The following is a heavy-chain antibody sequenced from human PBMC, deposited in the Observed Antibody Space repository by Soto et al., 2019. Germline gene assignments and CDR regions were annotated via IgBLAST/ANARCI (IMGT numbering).Heavy chain of an antibody. CDR3: ARGPYIVVVTATYYYFDY. CDR2: INHSGST. V-gene: IGHV4-34*01. CDR1: GGSFSGYY. D-gene: IGHD2-21*02. J-gene: IGHJ4*02. Sequence: SETLSLTCAVYGGSFSGYYWSWIRQPPGKGLEWIGEINHSGSTNYNPSLKSRVTISVDTSKNQFSLKLSSVTAADTAVYYCARGPYIVVVTATYYYFDYWGQGTLVTVSS.